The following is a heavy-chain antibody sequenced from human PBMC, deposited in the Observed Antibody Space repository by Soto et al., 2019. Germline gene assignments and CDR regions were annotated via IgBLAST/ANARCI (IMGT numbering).Heavy chain of an antibody. D-gene: IGHD5-12*01. V-gene: IGHV4-59*01. CDR3: AGADGYKDYYYGMDG. J-gene: IGHJ6*02. Sequence: KPSETLSLTCTVSGGSISSYYWSWIRQPPGKGLEWIGYIYYSGSTNYNPSLKSRVTISVDTSKNQFSLKLSSVTAADTAVYYCAGADGYKDYYYGMDGWGQGTTVTVSS. CDR2: IYYSGST. CDR1: GGSISSYY.